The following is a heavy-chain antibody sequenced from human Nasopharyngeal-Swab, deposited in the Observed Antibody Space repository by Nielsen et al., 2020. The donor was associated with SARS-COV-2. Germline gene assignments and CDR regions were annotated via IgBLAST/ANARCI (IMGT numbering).Heavy chain of an antibody. Sequence: SETLSLTCTVSGGSISSFSWSWIRQPPGKGLEWIGYIYYSGSTNYNPSLKSRVTIALDTSKNQFSLKLSSVTAADTAVYYCARLSYGDYSAYFDLWGRGTLVTVSS. CDR3: ARLSYGDYSAYFDL. D-gene: IGHD4-17*01. J-gene: IGHJ2*01. CDR1: GGSISSFS. CDR2: IYYSGST. V-gene: IGHV4-59*08.